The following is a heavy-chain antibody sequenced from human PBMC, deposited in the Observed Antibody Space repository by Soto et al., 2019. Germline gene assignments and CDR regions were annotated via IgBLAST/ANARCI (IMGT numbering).Heavy chain of an antibody. Sequence: PGGSLRLSCAASGFTFSSYVMHWVRQAPGKGLEWVAVISYDGSNKYYADSVKGRFTMTRDTSTSTVYMELSSLRSEDTAVYYCARAVVVQTPPLPLDYWGQGTLVTVSS. D-gene: IGHD2-15*01. CDR3: ARAVVVQTPPLPLDY. J-gene: IGHJ4*02. CDR2: ISYDGSNK. V-gene: IGHV3-30*03. CDR1: GFTFSSYV.